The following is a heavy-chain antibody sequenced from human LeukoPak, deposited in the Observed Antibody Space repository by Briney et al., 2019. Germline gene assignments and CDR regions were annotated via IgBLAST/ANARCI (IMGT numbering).Heavy chain of an antibody. CDR2: IIPILGIA. V-gene: IGHV1-69*04. CDR3: ARSVVTTYWYFDL. CDR1: GGTFSSYA. Sequence: GASVKVSCKASGGTFSSYAISWVRQAPGQGLEWMGRIIPILGIANYAQKFQGRVTITADKSTSTAYMELSSLRSEDTAVYYCARSVVTTYWYFDLSGRGTLVTVSS. J-gene: IGHJ2*01. D-gene: IGHD4-23*01.